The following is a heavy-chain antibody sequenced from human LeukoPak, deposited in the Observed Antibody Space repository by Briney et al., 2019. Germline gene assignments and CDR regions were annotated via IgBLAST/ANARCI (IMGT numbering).Heavy chain of an antibody. Sequence: PSETLSLTCTVSGGAITSDYWCWIRQSPEMGLEWIGYVFHTGVTNYNPSLRGRVIISLAASKTQFSLTLTSVTAADTALYYCARHIVGGNFDSWGPGKFVTVSS. CDR2: VFHTGVT. J-gene: IGHJ4*02. V-gene: IGHV4-59*08. CDR1: GGAITSDY. D-gene: IGHD1-26*01. CDR3: ARHIVGGNFDS.